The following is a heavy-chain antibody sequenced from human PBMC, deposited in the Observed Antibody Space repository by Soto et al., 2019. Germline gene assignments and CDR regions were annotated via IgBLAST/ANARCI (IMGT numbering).Heavy chain of an antibody. Sequence: PSETLSLTCTVSGASVSNAGHYWSWIRQSPGKGLQWIGYIYDSGSSYYNPSLKSRVTMSVDTSKNQFSLKLSSVTAADTAVYYCAREKGYISGPKNFDYWGQGTLVTVSS. D-gene: IGHD5-12*01. J-gene: IGHJ4*02. CDR2: IYDSGSS. V-gene: IGHV4-30-4*01. CDR3: AREKGYISGPKNFDY. CDR1: GASVSNAGHY.